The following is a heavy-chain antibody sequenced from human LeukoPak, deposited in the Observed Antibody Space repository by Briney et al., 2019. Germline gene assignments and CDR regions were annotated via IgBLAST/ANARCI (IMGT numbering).Heavy chain of an antibody. V-gene: IGHV1-18*01. CDR3: ARDRRGSYDAFDI. CDR1: GYTFSNYG. D-gene: IGHD1-26*01. Sequence: GASVKVSCKASGYTFSNYGISWVRQAPGQGLEWMGWISAYNGNTNYAQKLQGRVTMTTDTSTSTAYMELRSLRSDDTAAYYCARDRRGSYDAFDIWGQGTMVTVSS. J-gene: IGHJ3*02. CDR2: ISAYNGNT.